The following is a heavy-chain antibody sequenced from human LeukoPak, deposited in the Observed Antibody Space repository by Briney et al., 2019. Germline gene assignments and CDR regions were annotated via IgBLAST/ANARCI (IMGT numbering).Heavy chain of an antibody. Sequence: QTGGSLRLSCAASGFTFSSYEMNWVRQAPDKGLEWVAFIRYDGSDKYYADSVKGRFTISRDNSKNTLYLQMNSLRAEDTAMYYCARDSETYDSSASTFEYWGQGTLVTVSS. V-gene: IGHV3-30*02. CDR3: ARDSETYDSSASTFEY. J-gene: IGHJ4*02. D-gene: IGHD3-22*01. CDR2: IRYDGSDK. CDR1: GFTFSSYE.